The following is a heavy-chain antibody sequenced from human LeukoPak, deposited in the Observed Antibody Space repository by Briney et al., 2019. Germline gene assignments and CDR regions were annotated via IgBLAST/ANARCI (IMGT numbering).Heavy chain of an antibody. D-gene: IGHD3-9*01. J-gene: IGHJ6*03. CDR3: ARGPDLRYFDWLLSDYYMDV. CDR1: GFTFSSYA. CDR2: ISYDGSNK. Sequence: GRSLRLSCAASGFTFSSYAMHWVRQAPGKGLEWVAVISYDGSNKYYADSVKGRFTISRDNSKNTLYLQMGSLRAEDMAVYYCARGPDLRYFDWLLSDYYMDVWGKGTTVTISS. V-gene: IGHV3-30*14.